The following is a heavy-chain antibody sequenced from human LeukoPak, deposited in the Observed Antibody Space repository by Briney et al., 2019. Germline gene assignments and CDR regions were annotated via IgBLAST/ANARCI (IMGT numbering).Heavy chain of an antibody. CDR3: ARELFWSGYWLFDY. CDR1: GDSISTSDYY. D-gene: IGHD3-3*01. V-gene: IGHV4-30-2*01. J-gene: IGHJ4*02. CDR2: INHNGIT. Sequence: SQTLSLTCTVSGDSISTSDYYWSWIRQPPGKGLEWIGYINHNGITYYNPSLKSRVTISVDRPKNQFSLMLSSVTAADTAVYYCARELFWSGYWLFDYWGQGTLVTVSS.